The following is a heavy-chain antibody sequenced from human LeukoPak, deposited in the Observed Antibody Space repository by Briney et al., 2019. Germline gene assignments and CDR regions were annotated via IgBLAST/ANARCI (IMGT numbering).Heavy chain of an antibody. CDR3: AKDFYYYDSSGSDRGSFDI. J-gene: IGHJ3*02. CDR1: GFTFSSYA. CDR2: ISFDGSNK. Sequence: GGSLRLSCAASGFTFSSYAMHWVRQAPGKGLEWVAVISFDGSNKYYADSVKGRFTISRDNSKNTLYLQMNSLRAEDTAVYYCAKDFYYYDSSGSDRGSFDIWGQGTMATVSS. V-gene: IGHV3-30*04. D-gene: IGHD3-22*01.